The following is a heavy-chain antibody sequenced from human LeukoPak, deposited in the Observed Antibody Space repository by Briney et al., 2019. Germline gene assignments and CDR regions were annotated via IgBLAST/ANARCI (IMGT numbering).Heavy chain of an antibody. D-gene: IGHD3-22*01. CDR2: ISNDERNT. CDR1: GLKFSTYG. CDR3: AKNLYDDSGYYPNDALDV. V-gene: IGHV3-30*18. Sequence: GGSLRLSCAASGLKFSTYGMNWVRQAPGKGLEWVSIISNDERNTHYVDPVEGRFTISRDNSKNMLYLQMNSLRVEDTAIYYCAKNLYDDSGYYPNDALDVWGRGTMVIVSS. J-gene: IGHJ3*01.